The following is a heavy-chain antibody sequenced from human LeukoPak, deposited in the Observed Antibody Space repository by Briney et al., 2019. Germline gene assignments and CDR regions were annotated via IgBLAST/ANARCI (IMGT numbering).Heavy chain of an antibody. Sequence: ASVKVSCKASDYTFTSYGISWVRQAPGQGLEWMGWIGAYNGNTNYAQKLQGRVTVTTDTSTSTAYLEMRSLRSDDTAVYYCARDPHLAAAGKGPFYYGMDVWGQGTTVTVSS. V-gene: IGHV1-18*01. CDR1: DYTFTSYG. CDR2: IGAYNGNT. J-gene: IGHJ6*02. D-gene: IGHD6-13*01. CDR3: ARDPHLAAAGKGPFYYGMDV.